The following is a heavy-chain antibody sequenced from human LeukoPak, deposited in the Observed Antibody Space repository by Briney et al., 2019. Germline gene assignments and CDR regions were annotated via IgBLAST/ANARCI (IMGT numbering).Heavy chain of an antibody. D-gene: IGHD1-1*01. J-gene: IGHJ4*02. V-gene: IGHV4-39*01. CDR2: IYYHENT. Sequence: SETLSLTCTVSGGPISSSSDYWGWIRQAPGKGLEWIGSIYYHENTYYNSSLKSRVTISVDTSKNQFSLKLNSVTAADTAVYFCARRAYSAAYWKHFDYWGQGILVTVSS. CDR1: GGPISSSSDY. CDR3: ARRAYSAAYWKHFDY.